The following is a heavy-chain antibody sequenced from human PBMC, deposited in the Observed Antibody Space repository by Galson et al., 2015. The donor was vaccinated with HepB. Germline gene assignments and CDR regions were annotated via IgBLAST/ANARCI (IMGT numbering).Heavy chain of an antibody. V-gene: IGHV3-48*01. CDR2: ISPGGTK. D-gene: IGHD2-21*01. J-gene: IGHJ6*02. CDR3: ARNPASYDYYNMDV. CDR1: GLSFMSHS. Sequence: SLRLSCAASGLSFMSHSMNWVRHSPGKGLEWLAYISPGGTKYYADSARGRFTVSRGNAKKSMYLHMSSLRVEDTAVYYCARNPASYDYYNMDVWGQGTTVTVSS.